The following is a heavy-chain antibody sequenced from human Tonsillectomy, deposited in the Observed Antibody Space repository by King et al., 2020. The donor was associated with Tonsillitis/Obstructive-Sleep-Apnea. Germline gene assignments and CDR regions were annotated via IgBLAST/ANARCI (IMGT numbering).Heavy chain of an antibody. D-gene: IGHD6-13*01. V-gene: IGHV2-5*02. Sequence: ITLKESGPTLVKPPQTLTLTCTFSGFSLSTSGVGVGWIRQPPGKALEWLALIYWDDDKRYSPSLKSRLTITKDTSKNQVVLTMTNMDPVDTATYYCAHSGQQLVRGLYYFDYWGQGTLVTVSS. CDR1: GFSLSTSGVG. CDR2: IYWDDDK. J-gene: IGHJ4*02. CDR3: AHSGQQLVRGLYYFDY.